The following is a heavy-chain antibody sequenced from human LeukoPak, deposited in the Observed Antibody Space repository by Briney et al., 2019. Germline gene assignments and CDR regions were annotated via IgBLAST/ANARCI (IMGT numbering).Heavy chain of an antibody. CDR2: IRSKANSYAT. CDR1: GFTFSGSA. D-gene: IGHD3-22*01. Sequence: GGSLRLSCAASGFTFSGSAMHWVRQASGKGLEWVGRIRSKANSYATAYAASVKGRFTISRDDSKNTAYLQMNSLKTEDTAVYYCRYDSSGPNFDYWGQGTLVTVSS. CDR3: RYDSSGPNFDY. V-gene: IGHV3-73*01. J-gene: IGHJ4*02.